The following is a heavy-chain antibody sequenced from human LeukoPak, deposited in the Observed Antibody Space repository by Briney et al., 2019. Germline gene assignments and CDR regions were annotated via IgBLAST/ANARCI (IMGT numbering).Heavy chain of an antibody. V-gene: IGHV3-53*01. J-gene: IGHJ4*02. Sequence: GGSLRLSCAASGFTVSSNYMSWVRQAPGKGLEWVSVIYSGGSTYYADSVKGRFTISRDNSKNTLYLQMNSLRAEDTAVYYCARKTELRSLDYWGQGTLVTVSS. CDR2: IYSGGST. D-gene: IGHD1-26*01. CDR1: GFTVSSNY. CDR3: ARKTELRSLDY.